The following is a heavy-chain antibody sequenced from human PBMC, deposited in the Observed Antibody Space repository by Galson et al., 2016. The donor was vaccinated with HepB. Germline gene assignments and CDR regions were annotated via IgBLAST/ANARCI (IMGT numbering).Heavy chain of an antibody. CDR3: ARHGPKVRGWWGKWLDP. CDR2: ISYSGTT. D-gene: IGHD2-8*02. CDR1: GGFVGNRDHY. V-gene: IGHV4-39*01. J-gene: IGHJ5*02. Sequence: ETLSLTCIVSGGFVGNRDHYWGWIRQAPGKGLDWIGSISYSGTTDYNPSLRSRVALFIDTSKHQFSLKLTSLTAADTALYYCARHGPKVRGWWGKWLDPWGPGTLVTVSS.